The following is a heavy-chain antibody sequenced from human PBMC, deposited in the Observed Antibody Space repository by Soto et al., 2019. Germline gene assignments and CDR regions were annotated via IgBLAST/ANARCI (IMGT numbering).Heavy chain of an antibody. CDR2: ISSTTNYI. V-gene: IGHV3-21*01. J-gene: IGHJ4*02. CDR3: ARESEDLTSNFDY. CDR1: GFTLTSNR. Sequence: XGSLRLSCPASGFTLTSNRMNWVRQAPGKGLEWVSSISSTTNYIYYADSMKGRFTVSRDNAKNSVYLEMNSLSAEDTAVYYCARESEDLTSNFDYWGQGSLVTVSS.